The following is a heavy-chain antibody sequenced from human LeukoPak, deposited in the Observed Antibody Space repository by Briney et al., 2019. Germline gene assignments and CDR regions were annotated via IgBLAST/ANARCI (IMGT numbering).Heavy chain of an antibody. CDR2: IYYSGST. Sequence: PSETLSLTCTVSGGSISSYYWSWIRQPPGKGLEWIGYIYYSGSTNYNPSLKSRVTISVGTSKNQFSLKLSSVTAADTAVYYCARLHGTIDYWGQGTLVTVSS. CDR1: GGSISSYY. CDR3: ARLHGTIDY. J-gene: IGHJ4*02. D-gene: IGHD3/OR15-3a*01. V-gene: IGHV4-59*08.